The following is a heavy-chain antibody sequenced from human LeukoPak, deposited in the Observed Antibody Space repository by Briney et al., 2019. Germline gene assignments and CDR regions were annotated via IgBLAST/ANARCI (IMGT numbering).Heavy chain of an antibody. D-gene: IGHD3-10*02. J-gene: IGHJ4*02. Sequence: PSETLSLTCTVSGGSISSSSYYWGWIRQPPGKGLEWIGSIYYSGSTCYNPSLKSRVTISVDTSKNQFSLKLSSVTAADTAVYYCARLVRGVIIVGYFDYWGQGTLVTVSS. CDR3: ARLVRGVIIVGYFDY. CDR2: IYYSGST. CDR1: GGSISSSSYY. V-gene: IGHV4-39*01.